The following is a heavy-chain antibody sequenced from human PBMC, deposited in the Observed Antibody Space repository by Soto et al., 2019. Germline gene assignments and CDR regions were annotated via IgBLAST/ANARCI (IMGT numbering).Heavy chain of an antibody. CDR3: AKAAGYDSSGYYYYLDH. J-gene: IGHJ4*02. CDR1: GFNFSSYS. CDR2: ISSSSSYI. D-gene: IGHD3-22*01. V-gene: IGHV3-21*01. Sequence: PGGSLRLSCTASGFNFSSYSMNWVRQETGKGLEWVSSISSSSSYIYYADSVKGRFTISRDNSKNTLYLQMNSLRAEDTAVYYCAKAAGYDSSGYYYYLDHWGQGTLVTVS.